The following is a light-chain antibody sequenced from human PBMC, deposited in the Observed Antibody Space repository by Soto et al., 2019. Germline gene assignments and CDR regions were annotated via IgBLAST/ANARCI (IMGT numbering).Light chain of an antibody. CDR3: QQYTDWPT. V-gene: IGKV3-15*01. Sequence: TVVTQSPATLSVSPGERATLSCWASQSVLRHLAWYQQKPGQAPRLLIYGASTRATGIPARFSASGSGTEFTLTISSLQSEDFAVYYCQQYTDWPTFGQGTKVDI. J-gene: IGKJ1*01. CDR1: QSVLRH. CDR2: GAS.